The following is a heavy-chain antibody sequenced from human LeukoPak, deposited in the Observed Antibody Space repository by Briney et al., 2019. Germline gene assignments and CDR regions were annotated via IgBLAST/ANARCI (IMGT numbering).Heavy chain of an antibody. V-gene: IGHV3-23*01. CDR1: GFTFSSYG. J-gene: IGHJ6*02. Sequence: GGSLRLSCAASGFTFSSYGMTWVCQAPGKGLEWVSTISGSGGTTYYTDSVKGRFTISRDSSKSTLWLQMNSLRAEDTAVYYCARDRKIVGTTTYYYGMDVWGQGTTVTVSS. CDR3: ARDRKIVGTTTYYYGMDV. D-gene: IGHD1-26*01. CDR2: ISGSGGTT.